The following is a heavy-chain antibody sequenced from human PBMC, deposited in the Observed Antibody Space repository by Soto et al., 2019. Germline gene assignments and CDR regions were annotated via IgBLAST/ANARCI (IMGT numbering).Heavy chain of an antibody. Sequence: QVQLQESGPGLVKPSETLSLTCTVSGDSISSYYWSWIRQPPGKGLEWIGYIYYSGSTNYNPTLKSRVTISVDASKNQFSVKLSFVTAADTAVYYCARHSSSYDISLDYWGLGTLVTVSS. CDR1: GDSISSYY. J-gene: IGHJ4*02. CDR2: IYYSGST. V-gene: IGHV4-59*08. D-gene: IGHD3-9*01. CDR3: ARHSSSYDISLDY.